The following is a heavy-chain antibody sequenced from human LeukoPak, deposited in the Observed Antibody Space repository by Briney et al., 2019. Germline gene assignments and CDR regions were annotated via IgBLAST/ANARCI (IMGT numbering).Heavy chain of an antibody. D-gene: IGHD5-12*01. CDR2: ISSSGSTI. Sequence: GGSLRLSCAASGFTFSSYEMNWVRQAPGKGLEWVSYISSSGSTIYYADSVKGRFTISRDNAKNSLYLQMNSLRAEDTAVYYCAKGQSGARIPTSHDYWGQGTLVTVSS. V-gene: IGHV3-48*03. J-gene: IGHJ4*02. CDR3: AKGQSGARIPTSHDY. CDR1: GFTFSSYE.